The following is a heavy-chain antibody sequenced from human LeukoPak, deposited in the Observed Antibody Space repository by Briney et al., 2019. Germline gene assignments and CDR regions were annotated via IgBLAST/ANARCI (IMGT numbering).Heavy chain of an antibody. J-gene: IGHJ4*02. CDR2: INHRGST. Sequence: SETLSLTCAVYGESLSKYYWTWIRQSPGMGLEWIGEINHRGSTNLNPSLKSRVTLSVDTSKHQFSLKLTSVTAADAAVYYWASSVGSTDYGGEGTLVTVSS. CDR1: GESLSKYY. D-gene: IGHD1-26*01. V-gene: IGHV4-34*01. CDR3: ASSVGSTDY.